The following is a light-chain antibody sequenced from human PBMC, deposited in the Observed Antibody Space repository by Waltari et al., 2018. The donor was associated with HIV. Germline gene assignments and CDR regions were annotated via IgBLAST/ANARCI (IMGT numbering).Light chain of an antibody. CDR2: WAS. CDR1: QSVLYSSNNKNY. CDR3: QQYYSTPPT. V-gene: IGKV4-1*01. Sequence: DIVMTQSPDSLAVSLGERANINCKSSQSVLYSSNNKNYLAWYQQKPGQPPKLLIYWASTRESGVPDRISGSGSGTDFTLTINSLQAEDVALYFCQQYYSTPPTFGGGTKVEIK. J-gene: IGKJ4*01.